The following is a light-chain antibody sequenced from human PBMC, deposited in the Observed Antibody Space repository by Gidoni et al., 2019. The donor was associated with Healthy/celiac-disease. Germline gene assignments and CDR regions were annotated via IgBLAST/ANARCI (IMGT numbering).Light chain of an antibody. CDR3: QQRSNWPRIT. CDR2: DVS. V-gene: IGKV3-11*01. Sequence: EIVLTQSPATLSLSPGERATLSCRASQSVSSYLAWYQQKPGQAPRLLIYDVSNRATGIPARFSGSGSGTDFTLTISSLEPEDFAVYYCQQRSNWPRITFXPXTKVDIK. CDR1: QSVSSY. J-gene: IGKJ3*01.